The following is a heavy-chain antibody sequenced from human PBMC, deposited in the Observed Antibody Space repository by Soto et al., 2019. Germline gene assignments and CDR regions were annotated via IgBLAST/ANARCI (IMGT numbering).Heavy chain of an antibody. CDR2: IWYDGSNK. Sequence: QVQLVESGGGVVQPGRSLRLSCAAFGFTFSSYGMHWVRQAPGKGLEWVAVIWYDGSNKYYADSVKGRFTISRDNSKNTLYLQMNSLRAEDTAVYYCARVSGSSTSLSYWGQGTLVTVSS. CDR1: GFTFSSYG. J-gene: IGHJ4*02. CDR3: ARVSGSSTSLSY. D-gene: IGHD2-2*01. V-gene: IGHV3-33*01.